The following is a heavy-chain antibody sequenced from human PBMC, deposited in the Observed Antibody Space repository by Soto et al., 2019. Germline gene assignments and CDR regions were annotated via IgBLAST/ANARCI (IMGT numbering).Heavy chain of an antibody. CDR1: GYTFTSYD. CDR3: ARLATVTMAFDI. J-gene: IGHJ3*02. Sequence: ASVKVSCKAPGYTFTSYDINWVRQATGQGLEWMGWMNPNSGNTGYAQKFQGRVTMTRNTSISTAYMELSSLRSEDTAVYYCARLATVTMAFDIWGQGTMVTVS. D-gene: IGHD4-17*01. V-gene: IGHV1-8*01. CDR2: MNPNSGNT.